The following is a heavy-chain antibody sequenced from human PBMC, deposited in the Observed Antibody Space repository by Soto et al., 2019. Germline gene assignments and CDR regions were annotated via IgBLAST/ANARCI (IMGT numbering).Heavy chain of an antibody. Sequence: GGSLRLSCAASGFTFSSYAMSWVRQAPGEGLEWVSAISGSGGSTYYADSVKGRFTISRDNSKNTLYLQMNSLRAEDTAVYYCAKSDSSGWRNSRFDPWGQGTLVTVSS. CDR3: AKSDSSGWRNSRFDP. J-gene: IGHJ5*02. V-gene: IGHV3-23*01. CDR2: ISGSGGST. CDR1: GFTFSSYA. D-gene: IGHD6-19*01.